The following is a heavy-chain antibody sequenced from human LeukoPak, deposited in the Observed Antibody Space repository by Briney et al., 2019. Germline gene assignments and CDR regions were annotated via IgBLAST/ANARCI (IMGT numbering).Heavy chain of an antibody. J-gene: IGHJ4*02. CDR3: AKQISSGYYYDLDY. CDR2: IWYDGSNK. D-gene: IGHD3-22*01. V-gene: IGHV3-33*06. CDR1: GFTFSSYG. Sequence: PGGSPRLSCAASGFTFSSYGMHWVRQAPGKGPEWVAVIWYDGSNKYYADSVKGRFTISRDNSKNTLYLQMNSLRAEDTAVYYCAKQISSGYYYDLDYWGQGTLVTVSS.